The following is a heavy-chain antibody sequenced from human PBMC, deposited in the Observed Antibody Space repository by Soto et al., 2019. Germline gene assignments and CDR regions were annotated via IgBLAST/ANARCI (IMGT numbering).Heavy chain of an antibody. D-gene: IGHD3-10*01. Sequence: GESLKISCAASGFTFSSYAMSWVRQAPGKGLEWVSAISGSGGSTYYADSVKGRFTISRDNSKNTLYLQMNSLRAEDTAVYYCAKVGSPIVYWGQGTLATVSP. J-gene: IGHJ4*02. CDR2: ISGSGGST. V-gene: IGHV3-23*01. CDR3: AKVGSPIVY. CDR1: GFTFSSYA.